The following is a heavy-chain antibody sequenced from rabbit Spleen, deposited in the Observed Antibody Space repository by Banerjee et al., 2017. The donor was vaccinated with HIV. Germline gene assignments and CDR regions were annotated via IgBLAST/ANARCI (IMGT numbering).Heavy chain of an antibody. CDR3: ARDTGSSFSSYGMDL. Sequence: QEQLKESGGGLVQPGGSLTLSCKASGFTLSSYYMCWVRQAPGKGLEWISCIAGSSSGFTYSATWAKGRFTISKTSSTTVTLQMTSLTVADTATYFCARDTGSSFSSYGMDLWGPGTLVTVS. V-gene: IGHV1S45*01. D-gene: IGHD8-1*01. CDR1: GFTLSSYY. J-gene: IGHJ6*01. CDR2: IAGSSSGFT.